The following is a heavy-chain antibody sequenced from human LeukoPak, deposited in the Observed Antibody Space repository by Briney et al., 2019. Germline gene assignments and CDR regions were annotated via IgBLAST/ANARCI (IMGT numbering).Heavy chain of an antibody. CDR2: IYYSGST. CDR1: GGSISSYY. V-gene: IGHV4-59*08. Sequence: SETLSLTCTVSGGSISSYYWSWIRQPPGKGLEWIGYIYYSGSTNYNPSLKSRVTISVDTSKNQFSLKLSSVTAADTAVYYCASLSFGVVTNFDYWGQGTLVTVSS. CDR3: ASLSFGVVTNFDY. J-gene: IGHJ4*02. D-gene: IGHD3-3*01.